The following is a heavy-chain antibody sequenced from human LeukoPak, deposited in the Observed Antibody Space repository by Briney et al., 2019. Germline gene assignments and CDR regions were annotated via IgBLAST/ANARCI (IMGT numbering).Heavy chain of an antibody. Sequence: PSETLSLTCAVYGGSLSGYYWSWLRQPPGKGLEWIGEINHSGSTNYNPSLKSRVTISVDTSKNQFSLKLSSVTAADTAVYYCARAVIAVAGTRRYFDYWGQGTLVTVSS. CDR2: INHSGST. CDR1: GGSLSGYY. J-gene: IGHJ4*02. D-gene: IGHD6-19*01. CDR3: ARAVIAVAGTRRYFDY. V-gene: IGHV4-34*01.